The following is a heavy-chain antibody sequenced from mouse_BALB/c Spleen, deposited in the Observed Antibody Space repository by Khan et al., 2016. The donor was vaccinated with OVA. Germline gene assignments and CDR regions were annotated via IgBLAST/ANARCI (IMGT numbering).Heavy chain of an antibody. V-gene: IGHV1-18*01. CDR3: ARGSDIVAY. J-gene: IGHJ3*01. CDR1: GYSFTLYY. Sequence: VQLKESGPDLVKPGASVKLSCTASGYSFTLYYMTWVKQSHGKSLEWIGRVNPNTGGSDYNQEFKGKAIFTVDKSSNTAYMELHSPASKEDAVYYCARGSDIVAYWGQGTLVTVSA. D-gene: IGHD3-2*01. CDR2: VNPNTGGS.